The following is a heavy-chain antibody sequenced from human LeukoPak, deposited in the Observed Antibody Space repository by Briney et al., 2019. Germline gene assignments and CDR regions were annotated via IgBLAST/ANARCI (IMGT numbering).Heavy chain of an antibody. J-gene: IGHJ4*02. CDR1: GFTFNTYT. Sequence: PGGSLRLSCAASGFTFNTYTMNWVRQAPGKGLEWVAVIPYDGSNKYYADSVKGRFTISRDNSKNTLYLQMNSLRAEDTAVYYCARDRDGYYDSSGYYWSGYFDYWGQGTLVTVSS. CDR2: IPYDGSNK. CDR3: ARDRDGYYDSSGYYWSGYFDY. V-gene: IGHV3-30*04. D-gene: IGHD3-22*01.